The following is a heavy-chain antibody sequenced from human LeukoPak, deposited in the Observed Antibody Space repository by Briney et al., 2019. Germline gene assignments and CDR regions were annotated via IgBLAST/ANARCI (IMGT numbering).Heavy chain of an antibody. D-gene: IGHD3-22*01. Sequence: GGSLPVSCAASGFTFDDYGMSWVRQAPGKGLEWVSGINWNGGSTGYADSVKGRFTISRDNAKKSLYLQMNSLRAEDTAFYYCARIVVDSVSSDYFDYWGQRTLVTVSS. CDR1: GFTFDDYG. V-gene: IGHV3-20*04. J-gene: IGHJ4*02. CDR2: INWNGGST. CDR3: ARIVVDSVSSDYFDY.